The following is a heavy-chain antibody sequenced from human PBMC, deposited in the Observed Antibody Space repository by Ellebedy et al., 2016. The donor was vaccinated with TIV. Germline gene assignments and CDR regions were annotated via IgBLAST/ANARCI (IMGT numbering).Heavy chain of an antibody. V-gene: IGHV3-33*01. D-gene: IGHD1-26*01. Sequence: GESLKISCAASGFPFKDYAFHWVRQAPGKGLEWVAVIWYDGSNENYVDSVKGRFTISKDNSKNTLYLQMNSLRDEDTAVYYCVRDGIVGGTTEYYFDYWGQGTLVTVSS. CDR1: GFPFKDYA. J-gene: IGHJ4*02. CDR2: IWYDGSNE. CDR3: VRDGIVGGTTEYYFDY.